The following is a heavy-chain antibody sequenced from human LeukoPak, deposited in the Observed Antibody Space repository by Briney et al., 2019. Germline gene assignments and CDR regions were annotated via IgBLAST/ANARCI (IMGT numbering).Heavy chain of an antibody. Sequence: ASVKVSCKASGYTFTGYYMHWVRQAPGQGLEWMGWINPNSGGTNYAQKFKGRVTMTRDTSISTAYMELSRLRSDDTAVYYCARGSHITMIVVVTPPGVWGQGTMVTVSS. V-gene: IGHV1-2*02. D-gene: IGHD3-22*01. CDR3: ARGSHITMIVVVTPPGV. CDR1: GYTFTGYY. J-gene: IGHJ3*01. CDR2: INPNSGGT.